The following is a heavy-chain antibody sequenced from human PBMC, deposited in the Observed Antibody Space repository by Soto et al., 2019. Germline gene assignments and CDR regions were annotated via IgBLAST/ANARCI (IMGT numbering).Heavy chain of an antibody. CDR2: IDPSDSYT. J-gene: IGHJ6*02. CDR3: ARLGYCSSTSPRCGMDV. CDR1: GYSFTSYW. Sequence: PGESLKISCQGSGYSFTSYWISWVRQMPGKGLEWMGRIDPSDSYTNYSPSFQGHVTISADKSISTAYLQWSSLKASDTAMYYCARLGYCSSTSPRCGMDVWGQGTTVTVSS. D-gene: IGHD2-2*01. V-gene: IGHV5-10-1*01.